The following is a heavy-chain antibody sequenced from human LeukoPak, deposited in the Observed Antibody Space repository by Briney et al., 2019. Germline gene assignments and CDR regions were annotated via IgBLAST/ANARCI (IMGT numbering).Heavy chain of an antibody. V-gene: IGHV3-30-3*01. J-gene: IGHJ4*02. CDR2: ISYDGSNK. D-gene: IGHD3-9*01. CDR1: GFTFSSYA. CDR3: AREQSYYDILTGYYNREGLDY. Sequence: GGSLRLSCAASGFTFSSYAMHWVRQAPGKGLEWVAVISYDGSNKYYADSVKGRFTISRDNSKNTLYLQMNSLRAEDTAVYYCAREQSYYDILTGYYNREGLDYWGQGTLVTVSS.